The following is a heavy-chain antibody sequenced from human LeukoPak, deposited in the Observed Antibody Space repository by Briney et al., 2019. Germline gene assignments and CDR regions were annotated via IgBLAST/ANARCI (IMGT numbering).Heavy chain of an antibody. D-gene: IGHD3-16*02. CDR1: GFTFSSYG. CDR3: AREDYDYVWGSYRPLDY. CDR2: IWYDGSNK. V-gene: IGHV3-33*01. J-gene: IGHJ4*02. Sequence: GGSLRLSCAASGFTFSSYGMHWVRQAPGKGLEWVAVIWYDGSNKYYADSVKGRFTISGDNSKNTLYLQMNSLRAEDTAVYYCAREDYDYVWGSYRPLDYWGQGTLVTVSS.